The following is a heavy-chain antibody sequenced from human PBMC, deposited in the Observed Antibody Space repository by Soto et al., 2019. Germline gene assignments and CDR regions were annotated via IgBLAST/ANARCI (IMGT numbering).Heavy chain of an antibody. Sequence: SETLSLTCTVSGGSISSGGYYWSWIRQHPGKGLEWIGYIYYSGSTYYNPSLKSRVTISVDTSKNQFSLKLSSVTAADTAVYYCARDVVSRDSSGYYTYFDYWGQGTLVTVSS. V-gene: IGHV4-31*03. J-gene: IGHJ4*02. D-gene: IGHD3-22*01. CDR1: GGSISSGGYY. CDR2: IYYSGST. CDR3: ARDVVSRDSSGYYTYFDY.